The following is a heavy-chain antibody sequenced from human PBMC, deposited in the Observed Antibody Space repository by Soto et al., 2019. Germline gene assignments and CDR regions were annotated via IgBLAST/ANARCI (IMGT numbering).Heavy chain of an antibody. V-gene: IGHV2-70*11. J-gene: IGHJ4*02. CDR3: ARTRILWFGELTSSPIDY. CDR2: IDWDDDK. D-gene: IGHD3-10*01. CDR1: GFSLSTSGMC. Sequence: AGPTLVNPTQTLTLTCTFSGFSLSTSGMCVSWIRQPPGKALEWLARIDWDDDKYYSTSLKTRLTISKDTSKNQVVLTMTNMDPVDTATYYCARTRILWFGELTSSPIDYWGQGTLVSVSS.